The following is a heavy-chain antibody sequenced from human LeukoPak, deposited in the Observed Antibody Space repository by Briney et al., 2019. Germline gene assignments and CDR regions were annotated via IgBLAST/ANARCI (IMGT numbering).Heavy chain of an antibody. V-gene: IGHV1-2*06. CDR2: INPNSGDT. Sequence: GASEKVSCKASGYIITGYHMYGVRQATGQWLEWMGRINPNSGDTNYAQKFQGRVTMTRDTSISTAYMELSRLRSDDTAVYYCARDYCSSTSCLFDYWGQGTLVTVSS. D-gene: IGHD2-2*01. CDR1: GYIITGYH. J-gene: IGHJ4*02. CDR3: ARDYCSSTSCLFDY.